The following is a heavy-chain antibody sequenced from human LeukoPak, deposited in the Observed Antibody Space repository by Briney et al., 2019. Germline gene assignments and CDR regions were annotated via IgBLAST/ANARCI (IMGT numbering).Heavy chain of an antibody. CDR3: AREGYCNNTICEKPFDH. CDR1: DYTFTSYG. Sequence: ASVKVSCKGSDYTFTSYGISWVRQAPGQGLEWMGWISAYNGNTNYAQKLQGRVTMSADTSTSTAYMELRSLRSDDTAVYYCAREGYCNNTICEKPFDHRGQGTLVTGPS. CDR2: ISAYNGNT. V-gene: IGHV1-18*01. J-gene: IGHJ4*02. D-gene: IGHD2-2*01.